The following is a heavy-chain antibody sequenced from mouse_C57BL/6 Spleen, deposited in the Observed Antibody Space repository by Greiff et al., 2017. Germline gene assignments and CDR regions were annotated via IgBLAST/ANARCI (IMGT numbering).Heavy chain of an antibody. V-gene: IGHV1-7*01. CDR2: INPTSGYT. CDR1: GYTFTSYW. Sequence: QVQLQQSGAELAKPGASVKLSCKASGYTFTSYWMHWVKQRPGQGLEWIGYINPTSGYTKYNQKFKDKATLTADKSSSTAYMQLRSLTYEDSAVYYCAPYYSTFFAYWGQGTLVTVSA. D-gene: IGHD2-5*01. CDR3: APYYSTFFAY. J-gene: IGHJ3*01.